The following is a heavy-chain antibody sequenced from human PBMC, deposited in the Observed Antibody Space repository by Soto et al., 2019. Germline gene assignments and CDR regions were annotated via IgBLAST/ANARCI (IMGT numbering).Heavy chain of an antibody. CDR3: AKDQLTGAARSRCGMDV. D-gene: IGHD6-6*01. V-gene: IGHV3-30*18. J-gene: IGHJ6*02. CDR2: ISYDGSHD. Sequence: QVQLVESGGDVVQPGRSLRLSCAVSGFIFRSYGMYWVRQAPGKGLEWVAIISYDGSHDYYADSVKGRFTISRDNSKNTLYLQMNSLRVEDTAVYYCAKDQLTGAARSRCGMDVWGRGTAVTVSS. CDR1: GFIFRSYG.